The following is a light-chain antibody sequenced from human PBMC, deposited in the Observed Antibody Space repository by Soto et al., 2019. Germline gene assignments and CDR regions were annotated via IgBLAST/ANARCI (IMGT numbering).Light chain of an antibody. CDR3: QQSYTSTTT. CDR1: QSIGKH. Sequence: DIQMTQSPSFLSASVGDRVTITCRASQSIGKHLNWYQQKPGKAPKFLIYGASTLQSGVPSRLSGSGSGTDFTLTVNSLQPEDFATYYCQQSYTSTTTFGQGTRLEIX. V-gene: IGKV1-39*01. J-gene: IGKJ5*01. CDR2: GAS.